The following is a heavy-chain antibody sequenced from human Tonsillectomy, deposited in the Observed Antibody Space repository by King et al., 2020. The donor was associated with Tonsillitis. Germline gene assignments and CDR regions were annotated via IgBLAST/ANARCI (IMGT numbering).Heavy chain of an antibody. CDR3: AHGVSSYGVTGTFFDY. CDR2: IYWDDDK. V-gene: IGHV2-5*02. D-gene: IGHD3-10*01. Sequence: VTLKESGPTLVKPTQTLTLTCTFSGFSLSTTGVGVGWIRQPPGKALEWLALIYWDDDKRYSPSLKNRLTITKDTSKNQVVLTMTNMDPVDTATYYCAHGVSSYGVTGTFFDYWGQGTLVTVSS. J-gene: IGHJ4*02. CDR1: GFSLSTTGVG.